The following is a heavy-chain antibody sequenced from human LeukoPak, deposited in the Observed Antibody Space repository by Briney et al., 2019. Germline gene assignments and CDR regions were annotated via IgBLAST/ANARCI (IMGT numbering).Heavy chain of an antibody. V-gene: IGHV2-70*11. D-gene: IGHD2-2*02. CDR1: GFSLITRGMC. CDR3: ARTTNQPLLYPLDY. CDR2: IDWDDDK. Sequence: SGPALVKPTETLTLTCTFSGFSLITRGMCVSWIRQPPGKALEWLARIDWDDDKYYNPSLKTRLTISKDTSKNQVVLTMTNMDPVDTPTYSWARTTNQPLLYPLDYGGQGTLVTVPS. J-gene: IGHJ4*02.